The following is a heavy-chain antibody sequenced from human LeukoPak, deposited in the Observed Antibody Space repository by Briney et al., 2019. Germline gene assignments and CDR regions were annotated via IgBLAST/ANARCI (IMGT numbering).Heavy chain of an antibody. CDR1: GGSISSSAYY. CDR3: ARLRRWLQFEWELGQN. D-gene: IGHD5-24*01. J-gene: IGHJ4*02. CDR2: IFYSGST. Sequence: SETLSLTCTVSGGSISSSAYYWGWIRQPPGKGLEWIGNIFYSGSTYYNPSLKSRVTISVDTSKNQFSLKLSSVTAADTAVYYCARLRRWLQFEWELGQNWGQGTLVTVSS. V-gene: IGHV4-39*01.